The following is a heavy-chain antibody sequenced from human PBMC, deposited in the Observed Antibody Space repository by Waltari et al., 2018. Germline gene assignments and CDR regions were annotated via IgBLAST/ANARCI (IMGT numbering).Heavy chain of an antibody. Sequence: EVQLVESGVGLVQPGGSLRLSCAASGFTFSDHYMDWVRQAPGKGLEWVGRTRNKANSYTTEYAASVKGRFTVSRDESRDSLYLQMTSLKTEDTAVYYCARGYHSFDVWGQGTMVTVSS. CDR2: TRNKANSYTT. J-gene: IGHJ3*01. D-gene: IGHD1-20*01. CDR3: ARGYHSFDV. CDR1: GFTFSDHY. V-gene: IGHV3-72*01.